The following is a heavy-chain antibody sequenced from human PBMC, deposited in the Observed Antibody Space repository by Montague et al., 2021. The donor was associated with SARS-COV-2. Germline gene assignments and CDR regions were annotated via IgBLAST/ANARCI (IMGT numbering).Heavy chain of an antibody. CDR1: GFAFNNFA. J-gene: IGHJ2*01. Sequence: SRSLSFAASGFAFNNFAMSWVRQAPGKGLEWVSSIFGSAAGTYYADSVKGRFTISRDNSKNTLYLQMNSLKAEDTAKYYCAKQPGAGAVVYWYFDLWGRGTVVSVSS. V-gene: IGHV3-23*01. CDR2: IFGSAAGT. D-gene: IGHD6-19*01. CDR3: AKQPGAGAVVYWYFDL.